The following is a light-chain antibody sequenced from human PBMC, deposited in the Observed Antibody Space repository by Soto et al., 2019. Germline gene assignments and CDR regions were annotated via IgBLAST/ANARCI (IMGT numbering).Light chain of an antibody. CDR3: QQYGSSART. Sequence: VFRQSPRTPWWSPEERATVAWRASTSFSHSYLAWYQQKPGQAPRLLIYGASSRATGIPDRFSGSGSGTDSTLTISRLEPEDFAVYYCQQYGSSARTFGQGTKVDIK. J-gene: IGKJ1*01. CDR1: TSFSHSY. V-gene: IGKV3-20*01. CDR2: GAS.